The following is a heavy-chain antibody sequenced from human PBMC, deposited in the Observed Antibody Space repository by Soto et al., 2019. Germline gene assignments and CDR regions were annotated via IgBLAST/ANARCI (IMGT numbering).Heavy chain of an antibody. CDR1: GFSFSSYA. V-gene: IGHV3-23*01. J-gene: IGHJ4*02. CDR2: ISGRGGST. CDR3: AKDPLSLGLLVDY. D-gene: IGHD3-10*01. Sequence: PGESLKISCAASGFSFSSYAMSWVRQAPGKGLEWVSAISGRGGSTYYADSVKGRFTISRDNSKNTLYLQMNSLRVDETAVYYCAKDPLSLGLLVDYWGQGTLVTVSS.